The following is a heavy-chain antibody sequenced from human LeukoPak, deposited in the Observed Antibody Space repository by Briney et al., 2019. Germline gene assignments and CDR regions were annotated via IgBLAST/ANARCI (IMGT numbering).Heavy chain of an antibody. Sequence: SETLSLTCSVSGGSISSSSYFWAWIRQPPGKGLEWIGYIYFTRSTTYNPSLKSRVVISVDTSKNQFSLKLSSVTAADTAMYYCARLAPMSGSYGAFDIWGQGTMVTVSS. D-gene: IGHD1-26*01. CDR1: GGSISSSSYF. CDR3: ARLAPMSGSYGAFDI. J-gene: IGHJ3*02. CDR2: IYFTRST. V-gene: IGHV4-61*05.